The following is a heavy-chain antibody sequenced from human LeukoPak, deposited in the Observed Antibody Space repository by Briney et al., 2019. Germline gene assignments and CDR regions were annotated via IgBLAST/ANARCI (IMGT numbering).Heavy chain of an antibody. CDR2: IYHSGST. CDR1: GGSISSGGYY. V-gene: IGHV4-30-2*01. J-gene: IGHJ4*02. D-gene: IGHD6-13*01. CDR3: AGHKFIAAAGHYFDY. Sequence: SQTLSLTCTVSGGSISSGGYYWSWIRQPPGKGLEWIGYIYHSGSTYYNLSLKSRVTISVDRSKNQFSLKLSSVTAADTAVYYCAGHKFIAAAGHYFDYWGQGTLVTVSS.